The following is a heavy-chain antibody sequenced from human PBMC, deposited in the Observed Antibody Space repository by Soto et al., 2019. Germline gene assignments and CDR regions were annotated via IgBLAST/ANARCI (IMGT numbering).Heavy chain of an antibody. CDR2: ISTSNGKT. J-gene: IGHJ5*02. D-gene: IGHD3-10*01. CDR1: GLTFTNYG. V-gene: IGHV1-18*01. Sequence: ASVKVSCKASGLTFTNYGFSWVRQAPGQGLEWMGWISTSNGKTNYAQRLEGRVSMTTDTSTSTAYMELRSLKSDDTAMYYCARTYQYGSGTMGWFDPWGQGTLVTVSS. CDR3: ARTYQYGSGTMGWFDP.